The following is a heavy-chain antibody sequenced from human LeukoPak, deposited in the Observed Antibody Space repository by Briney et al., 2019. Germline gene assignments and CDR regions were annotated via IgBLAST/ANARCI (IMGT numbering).Heavy chain of an antibody. D-gene: IGHD6-19*01. V-gene: IGHV1-8*03. CDR2: MNPNSGNT. CDR1: GYTFTSYD. Sequence: ASVKVSCKASGYTFTSYDINWVRQATGQGLEWMGWMNPNSGNTGYAQKFQGRVTITTNTSISTAYMELSSLRSEDTAAYYCARGSDSSAYNIWGQGTMVTVSS. J-gene: IGHJ3*02. CDR3: ARGSDSSAYNI.